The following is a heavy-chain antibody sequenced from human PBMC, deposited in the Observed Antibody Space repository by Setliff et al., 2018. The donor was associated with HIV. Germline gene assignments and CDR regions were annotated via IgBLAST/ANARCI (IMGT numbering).Heavy chain of an antibody. CDR1: GGSFSGYY. Sequence: SETLSLTCAVYGGSFSGYYWSWIRQPPGKGLEWIGYIYYSGSSKNTPSLKSRVTISVDTPKNEFSLKLSSMTAADTAVYYCARQGDGYNLYHVYYFDYWGQGTLVTVSS. CDR2: IYYSGSS. CDR3: ARQGDGYNLYHVYYFDY. V-gene: IGHV4-59*01. D-gene: IGHD5-12*01. J-gene: IGHJ4*02.